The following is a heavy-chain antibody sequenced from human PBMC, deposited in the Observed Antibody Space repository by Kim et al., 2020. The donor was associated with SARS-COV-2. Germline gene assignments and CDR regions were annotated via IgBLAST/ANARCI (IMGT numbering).Heavy chain of an antibody. CDR1: GYTFTSYG. CDR2: IGAYNGNT. Sequence: ASVKVSCKASGYTFTSYGISWVRQAPGQGLECMGWIGAYNGNTNFAQKLQGRVTMTTDTSTSTAYMELRSLISDDTAVYYCARDTGRYSSSSEYYYYYGMDVWGQGTTVTVSS. V-gene: IGHV1-18*04. CDR3: ARDTGRYSSSSEYYYYYGMDV. J-gene: IGHJ6*02. D-gene: IGHD6-6*01.